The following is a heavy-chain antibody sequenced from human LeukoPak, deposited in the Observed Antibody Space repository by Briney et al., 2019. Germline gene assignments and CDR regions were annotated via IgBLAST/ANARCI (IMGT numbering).Heavy chain of an antibody. CDR2: ISYDGSNK. J-gene: IGHJ4*02. D-gene: IGHD6-13*01. CDR1: GYTFTGYY. CDR3: ARGEAAAGRLNDFDY. Sequence: GASVKVSCKASGYTFTGYYMHWVRQAPGKGLEWVAVISYDGSNKYYADSVKGRFTISRDNSKNTLYLQMNSLRAEDTAVYYCARGEAAAGRLNDFDYWGQGTLVTVSS. V-gene: IGHV3-30-3*01.